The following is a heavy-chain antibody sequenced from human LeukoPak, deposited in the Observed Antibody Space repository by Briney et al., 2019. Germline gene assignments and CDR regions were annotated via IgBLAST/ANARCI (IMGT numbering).Heavy chain of an antibody. CDR2: ISSSGSTI. Sequence: GGSLRLSCAASGFTFSSYEMNWVRQAPGKGLEWASYISSSGSTIYYADSVKGRFTISRDNAKNSLYLQMNSLRAEDTAVYYCAKPRSGSYLYWGQGTLVTVSS. CDR1: GFTFSSYE. J-gene: IGHJ4*02. CDR3: AKPRSGSYLY. V-gene: IGHV3-48*03. D-gene: IGHD1-26*01.